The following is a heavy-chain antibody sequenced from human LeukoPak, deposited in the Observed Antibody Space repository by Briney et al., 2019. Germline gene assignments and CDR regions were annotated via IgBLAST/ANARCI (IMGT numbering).Heavy chain of an antibody. Sequence: GESLKISCKGSGYSFTSYWIGWVRQKPGKGLEWLVIIFPGDSDTRYSPSFQGQVTISADKSISTAHLQWSSLKASDTAMYYCARRLTYDSRAYYGLDYWGQGALVTVSS. J-gene: IGHJ4*02. V-gene: IGHV5-51*01. CDR3: ARRLTYDSRAYYGLDY. CDR2: IFPGDSDT. CDR1: GYSFTSYW. D-gene: IGHD3-22*01.